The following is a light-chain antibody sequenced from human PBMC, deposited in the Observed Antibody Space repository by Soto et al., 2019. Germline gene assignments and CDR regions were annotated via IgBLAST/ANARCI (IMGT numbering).Light chain of an antibody. Sequence: DIQMTQSPSSLSASVGDRVTIACQATQDIHSFLAWYQQKPGKAPKFLIFDASNLERGVPSRFSGSGSGTDFTFNISSLQPEDIATYFCQQYDSLPHTFGGGTKVEV. V-gene: IGKV1-33*01. J-gene: IGKJ4*01. CDR1: QDIHSF. CDR3: QQYDSLPHT. CDR2: DAS.